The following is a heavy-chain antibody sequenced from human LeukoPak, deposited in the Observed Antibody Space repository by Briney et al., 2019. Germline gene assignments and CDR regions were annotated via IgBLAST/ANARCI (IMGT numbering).Heavy chain of an antibody. D-gene: IGHD6-19*01. Sequence: PSETLSLTCTVYGGSFSNYYWSRIRQPPGKGLEWIGEINHSGSANYNPSLKSRVTISIDTSRNQFSLDLSSVTAADTAVYYCARGGGTGWYIDYWGQGSLVTVSS. CDR1: GGSFSNYY. J-gene: IGHJ4*02. V-gene: IGHV4-34*01. CDR2: INHSGSA. CDR3: ARGGGTGWYIDY.